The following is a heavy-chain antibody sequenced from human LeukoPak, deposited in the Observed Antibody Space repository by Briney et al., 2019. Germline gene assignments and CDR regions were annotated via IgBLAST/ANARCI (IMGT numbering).Heavy chain of an antibody. J-gene: IGHJ4*02. D-gene: IGHD3-10*01. V-gene: IGHV4-34*01. Sequence: SETLSLTCAVYGGSFSGYYWSWIRQPPGKGLEWIGEINHSGSTNYNPSLKSRVTISVDTSKNQFSLKLSSVTAADTAVYYCARSITMPHYWGQGTLVTVSS. CDR3: ARSITMPHY. CDR1: GGSFSGYY. CDR2: INHSGST.